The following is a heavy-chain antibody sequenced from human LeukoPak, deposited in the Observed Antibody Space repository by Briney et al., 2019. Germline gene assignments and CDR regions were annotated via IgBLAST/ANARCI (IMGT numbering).Heavy chain of an antibody. CDR2: IYYSGST. V-gene: IGHV4-31*03. D-gene: IGHD6-6*01. J-gene: IGHJ4*02. Sequence: SQTLSLTCTVSGGSISSGGYYWSWIRQHPGKGLEWIGYIYYSGSTYYNPSLKSRVTISVDTSKTRFSLKLSSVTAADTAVYYCARGVGSISSNFDCWGLGTLVTVSS. CDR3: ARGVGSISSNFDC. CDR1: GGSISSGGYY.